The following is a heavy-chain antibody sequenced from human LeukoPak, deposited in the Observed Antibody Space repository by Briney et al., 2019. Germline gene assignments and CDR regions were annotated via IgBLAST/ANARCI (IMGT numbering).Heavy chain of an antibody. Sequence: ASVKVSCKASGYTFTSYDINWVRQATGQGLEWMGWMNPNSGNTGYAQKFQGRVTMTRNTSISTAYMELRSLRSEDTAVYYCARGRGSSSSLWFDPWGQGTLVTVSS. CDR2: MNPNSGNT. D-gene: IGHD6-6*01. V-gene: IGHV1-8*01. J-gene: IGHJ5*02. CDR1: GYTFTSYD. CDR3: ARGRGSSSSLWFDP.